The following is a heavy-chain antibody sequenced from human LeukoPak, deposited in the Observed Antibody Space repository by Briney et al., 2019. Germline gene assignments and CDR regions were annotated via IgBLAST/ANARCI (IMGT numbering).Heavy chain of an antibody. D-gene: IGHD3-3*01. CDR3: ARDQGFGVVTPIDC. V-gene: IGHV3-11*01. Sequence: GGSLRLSCAASGFTFSDYYMSWIRQAPGKGLEWVSYISSSGSTVYYADSVKGRFTMSRDNAKNSLLLEMNSLRVEDTAVYYCARDQGFGVVTPIDCWGQGTLVIVSS. J-gene: IGHJ4*02. CDR2: ISSSGSTV. CDR1: GFTFSDYY.